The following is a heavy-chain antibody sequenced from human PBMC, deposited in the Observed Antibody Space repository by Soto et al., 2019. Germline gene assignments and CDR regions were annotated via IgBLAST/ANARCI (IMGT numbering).Heavy chain of an antibody. CDR3: AREPYLPKACNDF. J-gene: IGHJ4*02. Sequence: SETLSLTCSVSGDSISSADYFWTWIRQSPGKGLEWMGDIFHSGTTYYNPSLKGRLLISIENSKNQFSLRLTSVTAADSAVYFCAREPYLPKACNDFWGPGTLVTVSS. V-gene: IGHV4-30-4*01. CDR1: GDSISSADYF. CDR2: IFHSGTT.